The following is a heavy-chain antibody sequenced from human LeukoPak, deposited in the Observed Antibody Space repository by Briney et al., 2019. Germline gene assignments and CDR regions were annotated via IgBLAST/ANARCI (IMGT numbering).Heavy chain of an antibody. CDR2: INHSGST. J-gene: IGHJ4*02. Sequence: SETLSLTCAVYGGSFSGYYWSWIRQPPGKGLEWIGEINHSGSTNYNPSLKSRVTISVDTSKNQFSLKLSSVTAADTAVYYCARLFMVRGVITDDDYWGQGTLVTVSS. V-gene: IGHV4-34*01. CDR1: GGSFSGYY. D-gene: IGHD3-10*01. CDR3: ARLFMVRGVITDDDY.